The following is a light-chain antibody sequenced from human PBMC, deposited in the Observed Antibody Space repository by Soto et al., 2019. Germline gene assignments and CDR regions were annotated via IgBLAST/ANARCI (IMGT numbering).Light chain of an antibody. CDR1: KLGDKY. CDR2: QDS. Sequence: SYELTQPPSVSVSPGQTASITCSGDKLGDKYACWYQQKPGQSPVLVIYQDSKRPSGIPERFSGSNSGNTATLTISGTQAMDEADYYCQAWDSSTPVVFGGGTQLIVL. CDR3: QAWDSSTPVV. J-gene: IGLJ2*01. V-gene: IGLV3-1*01.